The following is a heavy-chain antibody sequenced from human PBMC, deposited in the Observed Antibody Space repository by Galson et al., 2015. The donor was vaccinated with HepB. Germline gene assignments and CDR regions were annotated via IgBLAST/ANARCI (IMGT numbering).Heavy chain of an antibody. V-gene: IGHV3-48*04. J-gene: IGHJ6*02. CDR2: ISASTAAI. CDR1: GFTFSSYS. CDR3: ARDRGGSGSSLSYYYDMDV. Sequence: SLRLSCAASGFTFSSYSMNWVRQAPGEGLEWVSYISASTAAIYYADSVKGRFTISRDNAKNSLYLQVHSLRAEDTAVYYCARDRGGSGSSLSYYYDMDVWGQGTTVTVSS. D-gene: IGHD3-10*01.